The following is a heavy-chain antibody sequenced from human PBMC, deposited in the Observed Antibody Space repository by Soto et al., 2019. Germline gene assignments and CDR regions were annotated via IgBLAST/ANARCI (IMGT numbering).Heavy chain of an antibody. CDR1: GFTLTNYA. CDR3: ARDRYSSSTLFDY. J-gene: IGHJ4*02. Sequence: QVQLVESGGGVVQPGRSLRLSCAASGFTLTNYAMHWVRQAPGKGLEWLAVISDDGDNKYYADSVKGRFTISRDNSNKTLYLQMNSLRPEETAVYYCARDRYSSSTLFDYWGQGTLVTVCS. D-gene: IGHD6-6*01. V-gene: IGHV3-30-3*01. CDR2: ISDDGDNK.